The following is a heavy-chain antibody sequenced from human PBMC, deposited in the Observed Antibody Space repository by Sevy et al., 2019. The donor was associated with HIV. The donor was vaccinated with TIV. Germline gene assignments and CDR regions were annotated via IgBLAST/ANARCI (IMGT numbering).Heavy chain of an antibody. CDR2: ISYDGSNK. CDR1: GFTFIAFG. J-gene: IGHJ4*02. CDR3: ARDKGQTL. Sequence: GGSLRLSCSASGFTFIAFGMTWVRQAPGKGLEWVAVISYDGSNKYYADSVKGRFTISRDNSKNTLYLQMNSLRAEDTAVYYCARDKGQTLWGQGTLVTVSS. V-gene: IGHV3-30*03.